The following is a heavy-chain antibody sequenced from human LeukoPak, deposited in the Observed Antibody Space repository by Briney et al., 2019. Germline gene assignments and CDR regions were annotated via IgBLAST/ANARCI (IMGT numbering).Heavy chain of an antibody. Sequence: GSLRLSCAASAFTVSSNYISRFRQVPGKGLEWVSVIYSDGTISYADSVKGRFTISRDNSENTLSLQMNSLRVEDTAVYYCAREEGGGVSGQWGQGTLVTVSS. CDR1: AFTVSSNY. CDR3: AREEGGGVSGQ. V-gene: IGHV3-66*01. CDR2: IYSDGTI. D-gene: IGHD3-16*01. J-gene: IGHJ4*02.